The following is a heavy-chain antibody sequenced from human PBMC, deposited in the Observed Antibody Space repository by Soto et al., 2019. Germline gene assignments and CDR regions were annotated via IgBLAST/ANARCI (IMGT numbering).Heavy chain of an antibody. Sequence: ASVKVSCKASGYTFTSYYMHWLRQAPGQGLEWMGIINPSGGSTSYAQKFQGRVTMTRDTSTSTVYMELSSLRSEDTAVYYCARDSGQVWFGEPHLISDPWGQGTLVTVSS. CDR2: INPSGGST. V-gene: IGHV1-46*03. J-gene: IGHJ5*02. CDR1: GYTFTSYY. CDR3: ARDSGQVWFGEPHLISDP. D-gene: IGHD3-10*01.